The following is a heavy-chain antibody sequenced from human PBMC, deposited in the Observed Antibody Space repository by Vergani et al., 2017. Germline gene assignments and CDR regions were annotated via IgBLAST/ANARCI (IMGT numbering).Heavy chain of an antibody. V-gene: IGHV3-9*01. J-gene: IGHJ2*01. CDR1: GFTFDDYA. D-gene: IGHD5-18*01. CDR3: AKDLLTSAMVYWYFDL. Sequence: EVQLVESGGGLVQPGRSLRLSCAASGFTFDDYAMHWVRQAPGKGLEWVSGISWNSGSIGYADSVKGRFTISRDNAKNSLYLQMNSLRAEDTALYYCAKDLLTSAMVYWYFDLWGRGTLVTVSS. CDR2: ISWNSGSI.